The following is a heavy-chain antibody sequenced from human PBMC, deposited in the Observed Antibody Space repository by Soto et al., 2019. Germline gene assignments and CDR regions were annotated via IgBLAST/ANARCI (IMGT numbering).Heavy chain of an antibody. CDR2: ISGIRDYI. D-gene: IGHD3-22*01. J-gene: IGHJ4*02. CDR3: AREGVHNYNEYYFDY. V-gene: IGHV3-21*06. CDR1: GFTFSYYA. Sequence: SGGSLRLSCAASGFTFSYYALHWVRRAPGKGLEWVSSISGIRDYIRYADSVKGRFTISRDSAKTSLYLQMNSLTAEDTAVYYCAREGVHNYNEYYFDYWGQGTLVTVSS.